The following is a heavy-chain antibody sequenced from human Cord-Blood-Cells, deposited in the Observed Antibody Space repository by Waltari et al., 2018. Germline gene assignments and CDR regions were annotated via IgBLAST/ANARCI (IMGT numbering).Heavy chain of an antibody. D-gene: IGHD3-10*01. Sequence: QVQLVESGGRVVQPGRSLRLSCVASGFTFSRYGTHRFRRAPGKGLEWVAVISYDGSNKSYEDAVKGRFTISRDNSKNTLYLQMNSLRAEDTGVYYCAKSEGGSGSYWSIDYWGQGTLVTVSS. V-gene: IGHV3-30*18. CDR3: AKSEGGSGSYWSIDY. CDR2: ISYDGSNK. J-gene: IGHJ4*02. CDR1: GFTFSRYG.